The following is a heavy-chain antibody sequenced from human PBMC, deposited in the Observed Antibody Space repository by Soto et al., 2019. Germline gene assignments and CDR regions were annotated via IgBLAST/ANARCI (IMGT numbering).Heavy chain of an antibody. V-gene: IGHV3-30*03. J-gene: IGHJ4*02. D-gene: IGHD2-15*01. CDR1: GFSFSDHG. CDR2: ISHDGSNK. CDR3: ARDVYCTSGTCYSRVFDY. Sequence: GGSLRLSCAASGFSFSDHGMHWVRQAPGKGLEWVAVISHDGSNKYNGDSVKGRFTISRDISKNTLYLQMNSLRAEDTAVYYCARDVYCTSGTCYSRVFDYWGQGTLVTVSS.